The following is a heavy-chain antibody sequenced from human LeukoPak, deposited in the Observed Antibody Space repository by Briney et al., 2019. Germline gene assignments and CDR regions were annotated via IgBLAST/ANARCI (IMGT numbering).Heavy chain of an antibody. V-gene: IGHV4-59*08. J-gene: IGHJ5*02. Sequence: SETLSLTCTVSGYSISSYYWSWIRQPPGKGLEWIGYIYYSGSTNYNPSLKSRVTISVDTSKNQFSLKLRSVTAADTAAYYCARSQYVWGSYRLNWFDPWGQGTLVTVSS. CDR1: GYSISSYY. CDR3: ARSQYVWGSYRLNWFDP. CDR2: IYYSGST. D-gene: IGHD3-16*02.